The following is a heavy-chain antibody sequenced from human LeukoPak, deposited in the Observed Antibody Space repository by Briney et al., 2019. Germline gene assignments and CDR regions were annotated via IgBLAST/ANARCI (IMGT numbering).Heavy chain of an antibody. Sequence: TAGGSLRLSCAASGFTFSDYYVTWIRQAPGKGLEWLSYISNSGSSVFYADSVMGRFTVSRDNAKRSLYLQIKSLRDDDTAVYHCALGTINKDYYFGMDVWGQGTTVTVSS. D-gene: IGHD2-8*01. CDR2: ISNSGSSV. J-gene: IGHJ6*02. CDR3: ALGTINKDYYFGMDV. V-gene: IGHV3-11*01. CDR1: GFTFSDYY.